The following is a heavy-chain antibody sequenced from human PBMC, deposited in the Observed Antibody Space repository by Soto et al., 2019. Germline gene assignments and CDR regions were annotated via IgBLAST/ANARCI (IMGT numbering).Heavy chain of an antibody. D-gene: IGHD3-9*01. CDR1: LFTFSSYG. Sequence: ALRLSCSASLFTFSSYGMHWVLHSPFKGLELLAVISYDGSNKYYADSVKGRFTISRDNSKNTLYLQMNSLRAEDTAVYYCAPSRAYYDILTGFDYWGQGTLVTVSS. CDR2: ISYDGSNK. CDR3: APSRAYYDILTGFDY. J-gene: IGHJ4*02. V-gene: IGHV3-30*03.